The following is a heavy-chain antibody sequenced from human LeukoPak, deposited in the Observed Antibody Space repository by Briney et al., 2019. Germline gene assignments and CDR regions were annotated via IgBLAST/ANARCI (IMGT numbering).Heavy chain of an antibody. Sequence: SATLSLTCTFSGGSVINSNYYWGWIRPPPGKGLEWMGSIYYSGSTYYNPSLKSRVTISVDTSKNQFSLKLSSVTAADTAVYYCARDTTASRFDAFDIWGQGTMVAVSS. CDR2: IYYSGST. V-gene: IGHV4-39*07. D-gene: IGHD1-1*01. J-gene: IGHJ3*02. CDR1: GGSVINSNYY. CDR3: ARDTTASRFDAFDI.